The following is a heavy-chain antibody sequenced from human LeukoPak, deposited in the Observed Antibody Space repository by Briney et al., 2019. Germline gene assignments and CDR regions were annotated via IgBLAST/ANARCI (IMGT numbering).Heavy chain of an antibody. D-gene: IGHD1-26*01. CDR3: AKDTAGATGY. J-gene: IGHJ4*02. V-gene: IGHV3-30*18. Sequence: GGSLRLSCAASGFTFSSYGMHWVGQAPGKGLEWVAVISYDGSNKYYADSVKGRFTISRDNSKNTLYLQMNSLRAEDTAVYYCAKDTAGATGYWGQGTLVTVSS. CDR2: ISYDGSNK. CDR1: GFTFSSYG.